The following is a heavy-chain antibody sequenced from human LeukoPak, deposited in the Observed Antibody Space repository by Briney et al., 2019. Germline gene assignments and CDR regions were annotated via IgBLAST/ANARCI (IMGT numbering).Heavy chain of an antibody. CDR1: GFTFSSYG. Sequence: GGSLRLSCAASGFTFSSYGMHWVRQAPGKGLEWVAFIRYDGSNKYYADSVKGRFTISRDNSKNTLYLQTNSLRAEDTAVYFCAKSFLGFYYDSSSYLSPYYYYMDVWGKGTTVTISS. D-gene: IGHD3-22*01. J-gene: IGHJ6*03. CDR2: IRYDGSNK. V-gene: IGHV3-30*02. CDR3: AKSFLGFYYDSSSYLSPYYYYMDV.